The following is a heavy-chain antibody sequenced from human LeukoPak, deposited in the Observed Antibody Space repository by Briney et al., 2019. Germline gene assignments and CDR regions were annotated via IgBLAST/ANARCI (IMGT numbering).Heavy chain of an antibody. J-gene: IGHJ4*02. CDR1: GFTFSSYG. CDR3: AKDPYYDILTGSEYYFDY. D-gene: IGHD3-9*01. CDR2: ISGSGGST. V-gene: IGHV3-23*01. Sequence: GGTLRLSCAASGFTFSSYGMSWVRQAPGKGLEWVSAISGSGGSTYYADSVKGRFTISRDNSKNTLYLQMNSLRAEDTAVYYCAKDPYYDILTGSEYYFDYWGQGTLVTVSS.